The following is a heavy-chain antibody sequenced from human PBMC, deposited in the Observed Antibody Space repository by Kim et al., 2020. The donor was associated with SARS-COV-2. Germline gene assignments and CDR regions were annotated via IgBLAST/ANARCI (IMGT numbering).Heavy chain of an antibody. D-gene: IGHD6-13*01. J-gene: IGHJ4*02. CDR1: GFTFSDYY. V-gene: IGHV3-11*01. CDR3: ARGGSTAAAGTVDS. Sequence: GGSLRLSCAASGFTFSDYYMSWIRQAPGKGLEWVSYISGSGNIEKYADSVKGRFTVSRDNAKNSLYLQTNSLRVEDTAVYYCARGGSTAAAGTVDSWGQG. CDR2: ISGSGNIE.